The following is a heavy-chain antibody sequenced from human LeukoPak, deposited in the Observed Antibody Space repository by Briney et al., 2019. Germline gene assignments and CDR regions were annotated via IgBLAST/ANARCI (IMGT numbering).Heavy chain of an antibody. CDR1: GYTFTGYY. V-gene: IGHV1-2*02. Sequence: GASVKVSCKASGYTFTGYYMHWVRQAPGQGLEWMGWINPNSGGTNYAQKFQGRVTMTRDTSISTAYMELSRLRSDDTAVYYCARDNEPPNYYYMDVWGKGTTVTVSS. CDR3: ARDNEPPNYYYMDV. CDR2: INPNSGGT. J-gene: IGHJ6*03. D-gene: IGHD2-8*01.